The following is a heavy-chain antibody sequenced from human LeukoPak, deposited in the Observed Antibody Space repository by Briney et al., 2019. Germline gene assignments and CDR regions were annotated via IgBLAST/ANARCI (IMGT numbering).Heavy chain of an antibody. J-gene: IGHJ4*02. CDR2: NYTSGST. CDR3: ARDQRGSSGWYVPFDY. D-gene: IGHD6-19*01. CDR1: GGSLSSSSYY. V-gene: IGHV4-39*07. Sequence: SETLSLTCTVSGGSLSSSSYYWGWIRQPPGKGLEWIGRNYTSGSTNYNPSLKSRVTMSVDTSKNQFSLKLSSVTAADTAVYYCARDQRGSSGWYVPFDYWGQGTLVTVSS.